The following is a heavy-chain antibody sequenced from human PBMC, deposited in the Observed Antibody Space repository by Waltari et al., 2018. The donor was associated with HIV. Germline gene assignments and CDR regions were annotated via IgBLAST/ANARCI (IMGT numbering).Heavy chain of an antibody. Sequence: LQLQESGPGLVKPSETLSLTCSVSPESIAGSRYCWGWVRQSPGKGLEWIASIHYTGYTSNNPSLSSRVTITVDTAKNQFSLSLSSVTAVDTAIYYCARHKDYYTDTTALFQVWGRGLLVTVSS. CDR2: IHYTGYT. J-gene: IGHJ4*02. D-gene: IGHD3-22*01. CDR3: ARHKDYYTDTTALFQV. V-gene: IGHV4-39*01. CDR1: PESIAGSRYC.